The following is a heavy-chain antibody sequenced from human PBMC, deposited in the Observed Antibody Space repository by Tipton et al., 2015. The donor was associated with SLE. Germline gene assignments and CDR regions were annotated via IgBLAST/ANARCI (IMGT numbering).Heavy chain of an antibody. V-gene: IGHV3-30-3*01. CDR1: GFTFSSYA. CDR3: ARDPTAEIVAPPAYWYLDL. CDR2: ISYDGNK. D-gene: IGHD5-12*01. J-gene: IGHJ2*01. Sequence: SLRLSCAASGFTFSSYAMHWVRQAPGKGLEWVAVISYDGNKYYADSVKGRLTISRDNFKNTLNLQMNSLRAEDTAVYYCARDPTAEIVAPPAYWYLDLWGRGTLVTVST.